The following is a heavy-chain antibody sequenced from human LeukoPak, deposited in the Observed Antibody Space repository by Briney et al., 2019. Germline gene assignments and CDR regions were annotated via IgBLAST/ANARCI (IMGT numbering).Heavy chain of an antibody. Sequence: GGSLRLSCAASGFTFGSYWMSLVRQAPGKGLEWVANIKQDGSEKYYVDSVKGRFTISRDNAENSLSLQMNSLRAEDTAVYYCASAGGDSRSPLPFYYWGQGTLVTVSS. J-gene: IGHJ4*02. D-gene: IGHD6-6*01. CDR1: GFTFGSYW. V-gene: IGHV3-7*03. CDR3: ASAGGDSRSPLPFYY. CDR2: IKQDGSEK.